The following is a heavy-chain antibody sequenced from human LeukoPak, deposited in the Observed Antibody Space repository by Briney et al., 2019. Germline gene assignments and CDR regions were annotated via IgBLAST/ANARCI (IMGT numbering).Heavy chain of an antibody. V-gene: IGHV3-21*01. J-gene: IGHJ4*02. CDR1: GFTFSSYS. CDR2: ISSSSSYI. Sequence: PGGSLRLSCAASGFTFSSYSMNWVRQAPGKGLEWVSSISSSSSYIYYADSVKGRFTISRDNAKNSLYLQMNSLRAEYTAVYYCARGDFWSGYQDYWGQGTLVTVSS. D-gene: IGHD3-3*01. CDR3: ARGDFWSGYQDY.